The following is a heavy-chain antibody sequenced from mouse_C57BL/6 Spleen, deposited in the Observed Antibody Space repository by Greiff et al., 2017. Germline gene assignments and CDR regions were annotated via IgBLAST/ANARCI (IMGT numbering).Heavy chain of an antibody. Sequence: EVHLVESGGGLVKPGGSLKLSCAASGFTFSSYAMSWVRQTPEKRLEWVATISDGGSYTYYPDNVKGRFTISRDNAKNNLYLQMSHLKSEDTAMYYCARERGYYYGSSPYYFDNWGQGTTLTVSS. CDR3: ARERGYYYGSSPYYFDN. D-gene: IGHD1-1*01. CDR1: GFTFSSYA. J-gene: IGHJ2*01. CDR2: ISDGGSYT. V-gene: IGHV5-4*01.